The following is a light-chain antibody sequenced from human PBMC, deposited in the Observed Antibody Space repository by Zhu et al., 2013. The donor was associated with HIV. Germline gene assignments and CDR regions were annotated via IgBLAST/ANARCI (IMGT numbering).Light chain of an antibody. CDR2: EVS. Sequence: QSALTQPASVSGSPGQSITISCTGTDSDIGGYLYVSWYQQHPGKAPKIIIYEVSNRPSGISNRFSGSKSGNTASLTISGLLPEDEADYYCSSYTSLSTLVFGGGTKLTVL. CDR1: DSDIGGYLY. J-gene: IGLJ2*01. V-gene: IGLV2-14*03. CDR3: SSYTSLSTLV.